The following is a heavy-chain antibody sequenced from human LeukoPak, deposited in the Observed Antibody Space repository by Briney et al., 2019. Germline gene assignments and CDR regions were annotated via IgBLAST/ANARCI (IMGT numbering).Heavy chain of an antibody. V-gene: IGHV3-48*01. J-gene: IGHJ3*02. CDR3: AKEKSGYREAFDI. CDR1: GFTFSTYS. D-gene: IGHD3-10*01. CDR2: ISSSSSTT. Sequence: GGSLRLSCSASGFTFSTYSMNWVRQAPGKGLEWVSYISSSSSTTYYADSVKGRFTISRDNSKNTLYLQMNSLRAEDTAVYYCAKEKSGYREAFDIWGQGTMVTVSS.